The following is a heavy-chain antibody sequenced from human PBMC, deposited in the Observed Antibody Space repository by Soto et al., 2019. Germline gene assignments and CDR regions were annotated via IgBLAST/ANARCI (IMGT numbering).Heavy chain of an antibody. J-gene: IGHJ6*02. CDR1: GGTFSSYA. CDR3: ARVVRYSYGSYGMDV. V-gene: IGHV1-69*13. D-gene: IGHD5-18*01. Sequence: ASVKVSCKASGGTFSSYAISWVRQAPGQGLEWMGGIIPIFGTANYAQKFQGRVTITADESTSTAYMELSSLRSEDTAVYYCARVVRYSYGSYGMDVWGQGTTVTVSS. CDR2: IIPIFGTA.